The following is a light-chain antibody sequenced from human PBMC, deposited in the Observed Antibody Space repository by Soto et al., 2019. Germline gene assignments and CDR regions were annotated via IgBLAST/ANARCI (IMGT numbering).Light chain of an antibody. V-gene: IGLV1-51*01. CDR3: GTWDSSLSAWV. J-gene: IGLJ3*02. CDR2: DNN. Sequence: QSVLTQPPSVSGAPGQRVTISCTGSSSDIGAGYRVRWYQQVPGTAPKVLIYDNNKRPSGIPDRFSGSKSGTSATLGITGLQTGDEADYYCGTWDSSLSAWVFGGGTKLTVL. CDR1: SSDIGAGY.